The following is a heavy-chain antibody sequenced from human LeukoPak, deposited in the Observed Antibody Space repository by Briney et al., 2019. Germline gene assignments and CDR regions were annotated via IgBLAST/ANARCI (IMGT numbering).Heavy chain of an antibody. V-gene: IGHV4-31*03. CDR2: IYYSRST. J-gene: IGHJ4*02. CDR1: GGSISSGGYH. D-gene: IGHD5-18*01. Sequence: PSQTLSLTCTVSGGSISSGGYHWTWIRKLPGKGLEWIGYIYYSRSTYYHPSLKGRVTISVDTSKKQFFLNLSSVTAADAVMYYCARLSYSYGYSFDYWGQGSLVPVSS. CDR3: ARLSYSYGYSFDY.